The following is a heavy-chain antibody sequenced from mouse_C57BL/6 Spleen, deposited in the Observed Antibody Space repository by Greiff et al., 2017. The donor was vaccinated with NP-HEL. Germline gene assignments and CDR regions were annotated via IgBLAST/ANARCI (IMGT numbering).Heavy chain of an antibody. CDR1: GYTFTSYW. Sequence: VQLQQPGAELVKPGASVKLSCKASGYTFTSYWMTWVKQRPGQGLEWIGIIHPNSGSTNYNEKFKSKATLTVDKSSSTAYMQISSLTSEDSAVYYCARGGSRAMDYWGQGTSVTVSS. J-gene: IGHJ4*01. CDR2: IHPNSGST. CDR3: ARGGSRAMDY. V-gene: IGHV1-64*01. D-gene: IGHD1-1*01.